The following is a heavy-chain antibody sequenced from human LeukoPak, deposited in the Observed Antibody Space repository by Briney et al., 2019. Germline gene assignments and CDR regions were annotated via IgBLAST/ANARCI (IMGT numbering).Heavy chain of an antibody. CDR2: INHSGST. D-gene: IGHD3-9*01. CDR1: GGSFSGYY. J-gene: IGHJ6*03. V-gene: IGHV4-34*01. Sequence: PSETLSLTCAVYGGSFSGYYWSWIRQPPGKGLEWIGEINHSGSTNYNPSLKSRVTISVDTSKNQFSLKLGSVTAADTAVYYCARGHYDILTGYSYYYYYYMDVWGKGTTVTVSS. CDR3: ARGHYDILTGYSYYYYYYMDV.